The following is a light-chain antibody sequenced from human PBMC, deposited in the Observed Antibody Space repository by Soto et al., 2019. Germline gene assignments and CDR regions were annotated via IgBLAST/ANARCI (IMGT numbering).Light chain of an antibody. V-gene: IGLV2-14*01. CDR1: SSDVGGYNI. CDR2: DVS. J-gene: IGLJ1*01. CDR3: TSFTSSDTHV. Sequence: SALTQPASVSGSPGQSITLSCTGTSSDVGGYNIVSWYQQHPGKAPKLMIYDVSYRPSGVSNRFSGSKSGNTASLTISGLQAEDEGDYYCTSFTSSDTHVFGSGTKLTVL.